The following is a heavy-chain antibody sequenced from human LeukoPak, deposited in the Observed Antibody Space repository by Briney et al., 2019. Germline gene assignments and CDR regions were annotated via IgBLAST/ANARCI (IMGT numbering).Heavy chain of an antibody. CDR2: IYSGGST. J-gene: IGHJ3*02. CDR3: ARDNSRYDYVWGSYRSDAFDI. D-gene: IGHD3-16*02. CDR1: GFTVSSNY. Sequence: GGSLRLSCAASGFTVSSNYMSWVRQAPGKGLEWVSVIYSGGSTYYADSVKGRFTISRDNSKNTLYLQMNSLRAEDTAVYYCARDNSRYDYVWGSYRSDAFDIWGQGTMVTVSS. V-gene: IGHV3-66*01.